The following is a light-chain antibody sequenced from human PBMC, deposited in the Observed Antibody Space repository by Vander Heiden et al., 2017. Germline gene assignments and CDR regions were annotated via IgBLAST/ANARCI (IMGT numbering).Light chain of an antibody. CDR2: WAS. V-gene: IGKV4-1*01. CDR3: QQDLLTLT. J-gene: IGKJ2*01. Sequence: DIVMTQSPDYLAVSLGERATINCKSSQSVLYSSKNKNYLAWYQQKPGQPPKLIIFWASTREYGVPDRFIGSGSVTDFTLTSSSRQAEDVAVYYWQQDLLTLTFGQGTKLDIK. CDR1: QSVLYSSKNKNY.